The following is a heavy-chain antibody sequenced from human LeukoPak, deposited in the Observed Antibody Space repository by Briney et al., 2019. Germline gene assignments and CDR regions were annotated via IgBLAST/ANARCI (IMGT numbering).Heavy chain of an antibody. CDR2: IYHSGST. CDR1: GGSISSSNW. V-gene: IGHV4-4*02. J-gene: IGHJ5*02. CDR3: ARTSNDGFDP. Sequence: SETLSLTCAVSGGSISSSNWWSWVRQPPGKGLEWIGEIYHSGSTNYNPSLKGRVTISVDKSKNQFSLKLSSVTAAGTAVYYCARTSNDGFDPWGQGTLVTVSS. D-gene: IGHD2-8*01.